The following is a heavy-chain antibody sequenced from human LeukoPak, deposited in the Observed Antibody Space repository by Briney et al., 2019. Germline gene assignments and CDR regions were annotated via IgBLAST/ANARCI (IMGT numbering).Heavy chain of an antibody. CDR1: GFTFSSYA. Sequence: GRSLRLSCAASGFTFSSYAMHWVRQAPGKGLEWVANINEEGSQKYYVDPVKGRFTLSRDNAWNSLSLQMNSLRAEDTAVYYCVRESGFWTASGVGRPLDVWGKGTTVTVSS. CDR2: INEEGSQK. CDR3: VRESGFWTASGVGRPLDV. J-gene: IGHJ6*04. D-gene: IGHD3/OR15-3a*01. V-gene: IGHV3-7*01.